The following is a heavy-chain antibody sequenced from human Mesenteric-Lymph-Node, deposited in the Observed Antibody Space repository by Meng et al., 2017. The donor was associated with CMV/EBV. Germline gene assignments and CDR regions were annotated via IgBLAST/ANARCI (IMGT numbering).Heavy chain of an antibody. J-gene: IGHJ4*02. V-gene: IGHV2-5*02. CDR1: GSSLSTCGLG. D-gene: IGHD6-19*01. CDR2: IYWDDGK. CDR3: ARANSSGPFDY. Sequence: TCTFSGSSLSTCGLGVAWIRQPPGKALEWLALIYWDDGKRYSPSLKSRLTITKDTSSNQVVLTMATMDPVDTATYYCARANSSGPFDYWGQGTLVTVSS.